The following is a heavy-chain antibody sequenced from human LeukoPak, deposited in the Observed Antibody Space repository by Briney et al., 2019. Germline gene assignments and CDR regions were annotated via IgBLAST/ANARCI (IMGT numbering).Heavy chain of an antibody. CDR3: ARHYSGSYTAPFDY. Sequence: GGSLRLSCAASGFTFSSYGMSWVRQAPGKGLEWVSAISGSGGSTYYADSVKGRFTISRDNSKNTLYLQMNSLRAEDTAVYYCARHYSGSYTAPFDYWGQGTLVTVSS. V-gene: IGHV3-23*01. CDR1: GFTFSSYG. CDR2: ISGSGGST. J-gene: IGHJ4*02. D-gene: IGHD1-26*01.